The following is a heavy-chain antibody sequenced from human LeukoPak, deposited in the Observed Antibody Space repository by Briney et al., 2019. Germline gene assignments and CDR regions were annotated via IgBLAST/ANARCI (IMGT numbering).Heavy chain of an antibody. CDR2: ISAYNGNT. CDR3: ARDLRSYNGGSAQRFICY. Sequence: GASVKVSCKASGYTFTSYGISWGRQAPGQGREWRGWISAYNGNTNYAQKLQGSVTMTRDTSTRTAYMEMRSLRSDDTPVYYCARDLRSYNGGSAQRFICYWGQGTLVTVSS. D-gene: IGHD7-27*01. V-gene: IGHV1-18*01. CDR1: GYTFTSYG. J-gene: IGHJ4*02.